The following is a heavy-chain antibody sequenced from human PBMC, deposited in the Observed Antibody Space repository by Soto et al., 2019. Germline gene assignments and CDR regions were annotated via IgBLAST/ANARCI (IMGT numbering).Heavy chain of an antibody. D-gene: IGHD3-10*01. CDR2: IWYDGSNK. V-gene: IGHV3-33*01. CDR3: ARAELLWFGELKNWFDP. J-gene: IGHJ5*02. CDR1: GFTFSSYG. Sequence: GGSLRLSCAASGFTFSSYGMHWVRQAPGKGLEWVAVIWYDGSNKYYADSVKGRFTISRDNSKNTLYLQMNSLRAEDTAVYYCARAELLWFGELKNWFDPWGQGTLVTVSS.